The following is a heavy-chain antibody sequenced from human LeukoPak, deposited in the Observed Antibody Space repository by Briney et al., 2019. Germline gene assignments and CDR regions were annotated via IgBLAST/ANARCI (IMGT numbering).Heavy chain of an antibody. Sequence: GGSLRLSCEASGFTFSSYAMSWVRQAPGKGLEWVSAISGSGGGTYYADSVKGRLTISRDNSKNTLYLQMNGLRAEDTAVYYCAKEGQRIGPSYFDYWGQGTLVTVSS. V-gene: IGHV3-23*01. CDR1: GFTFSSYA. J-gene: IGHJ4*02. CDR2: ISGSGGGT. D-gene: IGHD3-3*02. CDR3: AKEGQRIGPSYFDY.